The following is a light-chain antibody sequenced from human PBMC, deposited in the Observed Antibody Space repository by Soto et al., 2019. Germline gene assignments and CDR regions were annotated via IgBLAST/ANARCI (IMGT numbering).Light chain of an antibody. CDR1: SSNIGTNT. CDR2: SGN. CDR3: AAWDDSMTGYV. Sequence: QSVPTPPPSASGTPGQWVTISCPGSSSNIGTNTVNCYQQLPGTAPKLLIYSGNQRPSGVPDRFSASKSGTSASLAISGLQSADEADYYCAAWDDSMTGYVFGPGTKVTVL. V-gene: IGLV1-44*01. J-gene: IGLJ1*01.